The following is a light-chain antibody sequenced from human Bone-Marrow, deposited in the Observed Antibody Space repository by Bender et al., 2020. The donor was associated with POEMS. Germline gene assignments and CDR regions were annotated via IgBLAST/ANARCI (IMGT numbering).Light chain of an antibody. CDR2: DVS. CDR3: AAWDDRLSAHYV. J-gene: IGLJ1*01. Sequence: QSALTQPASVSGSPGQSITISCTGTTSDIGTYNYVSWFQQHPGKAPKLLIYDVSNRPSGVSNRFSGSKSGNTASLAISGLRSEDEADYYCAAWDDRLSAHYVFGTGTKVTVL. CDR1: TSDIGTYNY. V-gene: IGLV2-14*01.